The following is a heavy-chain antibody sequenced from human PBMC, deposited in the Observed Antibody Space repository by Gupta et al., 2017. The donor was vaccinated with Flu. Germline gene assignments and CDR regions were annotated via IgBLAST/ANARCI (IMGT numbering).Heavy chain of an antibody. CDR1: GFTFSSYA. CDR2: ISGSGGST. J-gene: IGHJ4*02. D-gene: IGHD3-22*01. Sequence: EVQLLESGGGLVQPGGSLRLSCAASGFTFSSYAMSWVRQAPGKGLEWVSAISGSGGSTYYADSVKGRFTISRDNSKNTLYLQMNSLRAEDTAVYYCAKEELGSGSDSSGPTFDYWGQGTLVTVSS. CDR3: AKEELGSGSDSSGPTFDY. V-gene: IGHV3-23*01.